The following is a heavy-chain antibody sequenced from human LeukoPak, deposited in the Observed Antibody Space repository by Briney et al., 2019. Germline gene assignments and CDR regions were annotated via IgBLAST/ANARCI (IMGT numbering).Heavy chain of an antibody. J-gene: IGHJ6*03. Sequence: PGGSLRLSCAASGFTFSDYYMSWILQAPDKGLGWVSYISSSGSTIYYADSVKGRFTISRDNAKNSLYLQMNSLRAEDTAVYYCARGAKYYYYYMDVWGKGTTVTVSS. CDR1: GFTFSDYY. CDR2: ISSSGSTI. V-gene: IGHV3-11*01. CDR3: ARGAKYYYYYMDV.